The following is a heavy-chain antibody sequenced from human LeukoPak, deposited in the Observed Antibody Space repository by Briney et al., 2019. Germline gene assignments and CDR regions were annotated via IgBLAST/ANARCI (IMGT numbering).Heavy chain of an antibody. J-gene: IGHJ4*02. CDR1: GFTFSSYS. CDR2: ISSSSSYI. D-gene: IGHD5-18*01. CDR3: AREKQLSVDY. V-gene: IGHV3-21*01. Sequence: GRSLRLSCAASGFTFSSYSMNWVRQAPGKGLEWVSSISSSSSYIYYADSVKGRFTISRDNAKNSLYLQMNSLRAEDTAAYYCAREKQLSVDYWGQGTLVTVSS.